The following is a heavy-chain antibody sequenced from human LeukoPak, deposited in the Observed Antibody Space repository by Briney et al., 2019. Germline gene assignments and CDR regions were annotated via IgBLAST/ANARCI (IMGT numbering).Heavy chain of an antibody. V-gene: IGHV1-18*01. CDR3: ATATKGDYYDSSGYHPGEAFDI. D-gene: IGHD3-22*01. CDR1: GYTFTSYG. J-gene: IGHJ3*02. Sequence: GASVKVSCKASGYTFTSYGISWVRQAPGQGLEWMGWISAYNGNTNYAQKLQGRVTMTTDTSTSTAYMELRSLRSDDTAVYYCATATKGDYYDSSGYHPGEAFDIWGQGTMVTVSS. CDR2: ISAYNGNT.